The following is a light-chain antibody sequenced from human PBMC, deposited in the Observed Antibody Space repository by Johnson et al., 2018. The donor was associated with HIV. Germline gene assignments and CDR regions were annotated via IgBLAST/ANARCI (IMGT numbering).Light chain of an antibody. J-gene: IGLJ1*01. CDR2: DNN. CDR1: DSDIGNNY. CDR3: ETWDSSLSGV. Sequence: QLVLTQPPSVSAAPGQKVTISCFGSDSDIGNNYVSWYQQLPGTAPKLLIYDNNKRPSGIPDRFSGSKSGTSATLGITGLRTGDAADYYCETWDSSLSGVFGTGTKVTVL. V-gene: IGLV1-51*01.